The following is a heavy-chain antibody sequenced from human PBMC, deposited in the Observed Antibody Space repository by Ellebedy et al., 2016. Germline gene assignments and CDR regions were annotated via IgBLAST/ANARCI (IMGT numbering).Heavy chain of an antibody. J-gene: IGHJ4*02. CDR2: INPSGGST. Sequence: ASVKVSCXASGYTFTSYYMHWVRQALGQGLEWMGIINPSGGSTSYAQKFQGRVTMTRDTSTSTVYMELSSLRSEDTAVYYCARDHFSSGWYDYWGQGTLVTVSS. CDR3: ARDHFSSGWYDY. V-gene: IGHV1-46*01. D-gene: IGHD6-19*01. CDR1: GYTFTSYY.